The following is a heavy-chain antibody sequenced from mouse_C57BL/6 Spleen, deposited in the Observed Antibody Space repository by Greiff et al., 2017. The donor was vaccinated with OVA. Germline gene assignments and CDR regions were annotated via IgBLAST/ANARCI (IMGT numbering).Heavy chain of an antibody. V-gene: IGHV1-69*01. CDR3: ARISSFSPFDY. CDR2: IDPSDSYT. CDR1: GYTFTSYW. J-gene: IGHJ2*01. D-gene: IGHD1-1*01. Sequence: QVQLQQPGAELVRPGASVKLSCKASGYTFTSYWMHWVKQRPGQGLEWIGEIDPSDSYTNYNQKFKGKSTLTVDKSSSTAYMQLSSLTSEDSAVYYCARISSFSPFDYWGQGTTLTVSS.